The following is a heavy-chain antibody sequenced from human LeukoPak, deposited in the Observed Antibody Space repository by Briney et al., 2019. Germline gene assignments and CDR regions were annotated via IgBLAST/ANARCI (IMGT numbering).Heavy chain of an antibody. CDR1: GFTFSSYC. CDR3: AKNSYGCPDY. V-gene: IGHV3-30*18. D-gene: IGHD5-24*01. CDR2: ISYDGSNK. J-gene: IGHJ4*02. Sequence: TGGSLRLSCSASGFTFSSYCMQWVRQAPGKGLEWVAVISYDGSNKYYADSVKGRFTISRDNSKNTLYLQMNSLRAEDTAVYYCAKNSYGCPDYWGQGTLVTVSS.